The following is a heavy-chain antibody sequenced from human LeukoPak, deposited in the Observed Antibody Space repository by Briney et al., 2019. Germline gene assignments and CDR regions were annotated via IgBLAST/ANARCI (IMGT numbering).Heavy chain of an antibody. V-gene: IGHV3-23*01. D-gene: IGHD1-26*01. Sequence: GGSLRLSCAASGFTFSSYAMRWVRQAPGKGLEWVSVISNSGGSTYYADSVKGRFTISRDNSKNTLYLQMNSLRAEDTAVYYCSKNDQFSRSWYFDCWGQGTLVTVSS. CDR1: GFTFSSYA. J-gene: IGHJ4*02. CDR2: ISNSGGST. CDR3: SKNDQFSRSWYFDC.